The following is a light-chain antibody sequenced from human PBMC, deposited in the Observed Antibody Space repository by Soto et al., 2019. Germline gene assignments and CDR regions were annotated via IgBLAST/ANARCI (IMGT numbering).Light chain of an antibody. V-gene: IGKV3-20*01. J-gene: IGKJ4*01. Sequence: EIVLTQSPGTLSLSPGERATLSCRASQSVSSSYLAWYQQKPGQAPRLLIYGASSRATGIPDRFSGSVSGTDVTLTISRLEPEDFAAYYCQQYGSSPFLTFGGGTKAEIK. CDR3: QQYGSSPFLT. CDR1: QSVSSSY. CDR2: GAS.